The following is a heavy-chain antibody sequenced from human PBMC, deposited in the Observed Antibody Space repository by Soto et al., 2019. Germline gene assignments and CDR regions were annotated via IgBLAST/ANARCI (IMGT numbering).Heavy chain of an antibody. CDR2: TRNKANSYTT. D-gene: IGHD4-4*01. Sequence: EVQLVESGGGLVQPGGSLRLSCAASGFTFSAYYMDWVRQAPGKGLEWVGRTRNKANSYTTEYAASVKGRFTISRDDSKNSLYLQMNSLKIEGTAVYYCARGNRAFDYWGQGTLVTVSS. CDR3: ARGNRAFDY. V-gene: IGHV3-72*01. J-gene: IGHJ4*02. CDR1: GFTFSAYY.